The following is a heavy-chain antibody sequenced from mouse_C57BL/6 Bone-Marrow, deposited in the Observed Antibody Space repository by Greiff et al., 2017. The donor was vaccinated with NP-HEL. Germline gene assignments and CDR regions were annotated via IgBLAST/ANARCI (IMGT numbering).Heavy chain of an antibody. Sequence: QVHVKQPGAELVMPGASVKLSCKASGYTFTSYWMHWVKQRPGQGLEWIGEIDPSDSYTNYNQKFKGKSTLTVDKSSSTAYMQLSSLTSEDSAVYYCARRESSGPFAYWGQGTLVTVSA. CDR3: ARRESSGPFAY. D-gene: IGHD3-2*02. CDR1: GYTFTSYW. CDR2: IDPSDSYT. V-gene: IGHV1-69*01. J-gene: IGHJ3*01.